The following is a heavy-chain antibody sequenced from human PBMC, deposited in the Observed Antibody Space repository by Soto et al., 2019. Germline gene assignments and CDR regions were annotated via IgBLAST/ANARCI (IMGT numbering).Heavy chain of an antibody. V-gene: IGHV4-39*01. Sequence: PSETLSLTCSFSCGSIISAIYYWGWIRQPPGKGLECIGTIYYSGSTSYNPSLKSRVTISVDTSKNQFSLKLSSVTAADTAVYYCAIQLGRYNWNLRSYDYYHMDVWGQGTTVTAP. CDR3: AIQLGRYNWNLRSYDYYHMDV. CDR1: CGSIISAIYY. CDR2: IYYSGST. D-gene: IGHD1-7*01. J-gene: IGHJ6*02.